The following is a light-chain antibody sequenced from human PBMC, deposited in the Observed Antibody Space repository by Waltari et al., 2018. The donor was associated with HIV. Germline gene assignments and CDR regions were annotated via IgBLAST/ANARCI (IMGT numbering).Light chain of an antibody. CDR3: SSYTSSSTLYV. Sequence: QSALTQPASVPGSPGQSITIPCTGTSSDLGGYNYCSVYQQHPGKAPKLMISEVSNRPSGVSNRFSGSKSGNTASLTISGLQAEDEADYYCSSYTSSSTLYVFGTGTKVTVL. CDR1: SSDLGGYNY. V-gene: IGLV2-14*01. J-gene: IGLJ1*01. CDR2: EVS.